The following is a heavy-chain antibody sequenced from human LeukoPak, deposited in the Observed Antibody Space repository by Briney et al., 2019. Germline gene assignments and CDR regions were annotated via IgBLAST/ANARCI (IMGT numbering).Heavy chain of an antibody. V-gene: IGHV3-53*01. Sequence: PGGSLRLSCAASGFTVSSNYMSWVRQAPGKGLEWVSVIYSGGSTYYADSVKGRFTISRDNSKNTLYLQMNSLRAEDTAVYYCARDRRRDGYNSLDYWGQGTLVTVSS. J-gene: IGHJ4*02. CDR3: ARDRRRDGYNSLDY. CDR1: GFTVSSNY. D-gene: IGHD5-24*01. CDR2: IYSGGST.